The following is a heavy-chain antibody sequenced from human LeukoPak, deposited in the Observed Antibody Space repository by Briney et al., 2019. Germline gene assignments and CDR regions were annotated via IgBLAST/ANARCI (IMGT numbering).Heavy chain of an antibody. CDR2: ISSDGSNY. J-gene: IGHJ6*02. V-gene: IGHV3-30*18. D-gene: IGHD3-10*01. Sequence: PGRSLRLSCAASGFTFSSYGMHWVRQAPGEGLEWMAVISSDGSNYYYADSVRGRFTISRDNSKNTLYLQMNSLRVEDTAVYYCAKAPLAYRTSGSYACGMDVWGQGTTVAVSS. CDR1: GFTFSSYG. CDR3: AKAPLAYRTSGSYACGMDV.